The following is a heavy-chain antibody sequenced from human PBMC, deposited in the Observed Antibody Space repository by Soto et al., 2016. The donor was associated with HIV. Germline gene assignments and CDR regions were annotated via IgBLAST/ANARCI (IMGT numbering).Heavy chain of an antibody. V-gene: IGHV1-69*01. CDR2: IIPIFGTA. CDR3: ARDSEMATMDDY. J-gene: IGHJ4*02. Sequence: QVQLVQSGPEVKKPGASVKVSCKTSGYNFVSNDINWVRQAPGQGLEWMGGIIPIFGTANYAQKFQGRVTITADESTSTAYMELSSLRSEDTAVYYCARDSEMATMDDYWGQGTLVTVSS. CDR1: GYNFVSND. D-gene: IGHD5-12*01.